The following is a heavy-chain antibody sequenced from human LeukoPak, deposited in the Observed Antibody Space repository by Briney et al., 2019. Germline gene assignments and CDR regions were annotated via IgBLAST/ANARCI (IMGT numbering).Heavy chain of an antibody. V-gene: IGHV3-7*01. CDR2: IKQDGSEK. CDR3: ATGVSRVDMVRGVIYY. D-gene: IGHD3-10*01. J-gene: IGHJ4*02. Sequence: GGSLRLSCAASGFTFSSYWMSWVRQAPGKGLEWVANIKQDGSEKYYVDSVKGRFTISRDNAKNSLYLQMNSLRAEDTAVYYCATGVSRVDMVRGVIYYWGQGTLVTVSS. CDR1: GFTFSSYW.